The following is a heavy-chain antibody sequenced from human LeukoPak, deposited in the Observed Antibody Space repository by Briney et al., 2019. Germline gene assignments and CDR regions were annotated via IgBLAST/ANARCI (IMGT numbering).Heavy chain of an antibody. D-gene: IGHD6-25*01. CDR3: AAVSAAKSPWDAFDI. Sequence: SVKVSCKASGFTFTTSTMQWVRQARGQRLERIGCIVVGNGKTNYAQKFQERVTITRDVSTSTAYMKLSSLRSEDTAVYYCAAVSAAKSPWDAFDIWGQGTMVTVSS. V-gene: IGHV1-58*02. CDR2: IVVGNGKT. J-gene: IGHJ3*02. CDR1: GFTFTTST.